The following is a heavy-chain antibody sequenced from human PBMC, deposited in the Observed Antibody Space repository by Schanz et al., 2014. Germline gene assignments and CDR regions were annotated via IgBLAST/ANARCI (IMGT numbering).Heavy chain of an antibody. CDR1: GGTFSSFG. CDR2: ISPYNGNT. V-gene: IGHV1-18*01. CDR3: ARDRLECGAECYSVEVFEI. J-gene: IGHJ4*02. Sequence: QVQLVQSGAEVKKPGSSVRVSCKASGGTFSSFGINWVRQAPGQGLEWMGWISPYNGNTNYAQKLQGRVTMTTDTSTGTAYMELRSLRSDDTAVYYCARDRLECGAECYSVEVFEIWGQGTLVIVSS. D-gene: IGHD2-21*01.